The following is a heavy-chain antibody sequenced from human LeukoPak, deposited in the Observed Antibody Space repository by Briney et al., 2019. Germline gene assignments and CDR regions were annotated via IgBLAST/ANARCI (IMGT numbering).Heavy chain of an antibody. CDR2: INHSGRT. V-gene: IGHV4-34*01. CDR1: GGSFSGYY. Sequence: SETLSLTCAVCGGSFSGYYWSWIRQPPGKGLEWIGEINHSGRTNYNPSLKSRVTISVDTSKNQFSLKLSSVTAADTAVYYCARQPRSPNLRWLQLPPKIYYYYYMDVWGKGTTVTISS. CDR3: ARQPRSPNLRWLQLPPKIYYYYYMDV. D-gene: IGHD5-24*01. J-gene: IGHJ6*03.